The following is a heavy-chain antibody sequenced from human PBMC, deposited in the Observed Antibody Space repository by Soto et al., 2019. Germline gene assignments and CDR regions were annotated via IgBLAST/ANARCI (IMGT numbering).Heavy chain of an antibody. CDR3: ARAGASYGDYVFDY. CDR2: ISSSSSYI. J-gene: IGHJ4*02. Sequence: KTGGSLRLSCAASGFTFSSYSMNWVRQAPGKGLEWVSSISSSSSYIYYADSVKGRFTISRDNAKNSLYLQMNSLRAEDTAVYYCARAGASYGDYVFDYWGQGTLVTVSS. V-gene: IGHV3-21*01. D-gene: IGHD4-17*01. CDR1: GFTFSSYS.